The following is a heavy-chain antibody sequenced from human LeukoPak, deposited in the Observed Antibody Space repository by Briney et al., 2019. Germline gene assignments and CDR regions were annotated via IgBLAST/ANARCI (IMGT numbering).Heavy chain of an antibody. CDR1: GFTFSSYA. Sequence: SCAASGFTFSSYAISWVRQAPGQGLEWMGGIIPIFGTANYAQKFQGRVTITADESTSTAYMELSSLRSEDTAVYYCASPYYYDSSGYYSLDYWGQGTLVTVSS. D-gene: IGHD3-22*01. CDR2: IIPIFGTA. J-gene: IGHJ4*02. CDR3: ASPYYYDSSGYYSLDY. V-gene: IGHV1-69*01.